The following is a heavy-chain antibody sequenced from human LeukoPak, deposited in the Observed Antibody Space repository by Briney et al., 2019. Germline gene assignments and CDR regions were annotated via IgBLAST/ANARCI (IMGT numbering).Heavy chain of an antibody. J-gene: IGHJ6*03. D-gene: IGHD6-13*01. CDR2: ISGSGGST. Sequence: GGSLRLSCAASGFTFSSYAMSWVRQAPGKGLEWVSAISGSGGSTYYADSVKGRFTISRDNSKNTLYLQMNSLRAEDTAVYYCARGYSSSSSFYYYYYYMDVWGKGTTVTVSS. CDR1: GFTFSSYA. CDR3: ARGYSSSSSFYYYYYYMDV. V-gene: IGHV3-23*01.